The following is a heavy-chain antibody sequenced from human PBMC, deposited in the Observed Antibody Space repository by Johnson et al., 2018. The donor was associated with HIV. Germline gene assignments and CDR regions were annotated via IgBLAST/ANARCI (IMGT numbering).Heavy chain of an antibody. Sequence: QVQLVESGGGLVKPGGSLRLSCAASGFTFSGYYMSWIRQAPGKGLEFISYISPSGSNIYSADSVQGRFTISRDNPKTSVYLQMNSLRPEDPAVYYCARVLGSSRRGAFDIWGQGTMVTVSS. CDR3: ARVLGSSRRGAFDI. CDR2: ISPSGSNI. V-gene: IGHV3-11*04. CDR1: GFTFSGYY. J-gene: IGHJ3*02. D-gene: IGHD6-6*01.